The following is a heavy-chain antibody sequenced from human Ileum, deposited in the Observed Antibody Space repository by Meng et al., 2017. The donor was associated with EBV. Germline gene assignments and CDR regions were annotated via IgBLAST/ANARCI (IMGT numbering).Heavy chain of an antibody. D-gene: IGHD6-19*01. Sequence: VQLQQSGPGLVKPSQTLSPTCAISGDSVSSYSAAWNWIRQSPSRGLEWLGRTYYGSKWNYDYAVSVKSRITINPDTSKNQFSLQLNSVTPEDTAVYYCARGWLAEGGLNSWGQGTLVTVSS. V-gene: IGHV6-1*01. CDR3: ARGWLAEGGLNS. J-gene: IGHJ4*02. CDR1: GDSVSSYSAA. CDR2: TYYGSKWNY.